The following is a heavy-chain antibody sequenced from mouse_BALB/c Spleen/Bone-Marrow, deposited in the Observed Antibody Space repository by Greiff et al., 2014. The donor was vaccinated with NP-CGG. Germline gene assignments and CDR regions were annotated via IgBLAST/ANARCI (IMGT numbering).Heavy chain of an antibody. CDR2: ILPGSGST. J-gene: IGHJ3*01. V-gene: IGHV1-9*01. CDR3: ARELGLRLAY. CDR1: GYTFSSYW. D-gene: IGHD3-1*01. Sequence: LQESGAELMKPGASVKISCKATGYTFSSYWIEWVKQRPGHGLEWIGEILPGSGSTNYNEKFKGKATFTADTSSNTAYMQLNSLTSEDSAVYYCARELGLRLAYWGQGTLVTVSA.